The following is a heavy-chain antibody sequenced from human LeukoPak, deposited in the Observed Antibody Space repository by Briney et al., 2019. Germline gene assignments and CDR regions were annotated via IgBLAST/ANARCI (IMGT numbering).Heavy chain of an antibody. V-gene: IGHV3-64*01. J-gene: IGHJ6*02. CDR2: ISSNGGST. CDR1: GFTFSSYA. CDR3: ARDDFYYGMDV. Sequence: GGSLRLSCAASGFTFSSYAFHWVRQAPGKGLECISAISSNGGSTYYANSVKGRFTISRDNSKNTLNLQMGSLRAEDMAVYHCARDDFYYGMDVWGQGTTVTVSS.